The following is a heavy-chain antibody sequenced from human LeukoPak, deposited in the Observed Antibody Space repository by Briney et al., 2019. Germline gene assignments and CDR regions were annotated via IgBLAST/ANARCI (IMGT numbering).Heavy chain of an antibody. D-gene: IGHD4-17*01. CDR1: GGSISNYY. J-gene: IGHJ4*02. Sequence: KPSATLSLTCPVSGGSISNYYWSWIRQPPGEGLEWIGYFYYSGSTNYNPSLKSRVTISVDTSKNQFSLKLSSETAADTAVYYCARSPAVTTLSFDYWGQGTLVTVSS. V-gene: IGHV4-59*08. CDR2: FYYSGST. CDR3: ARSPAVTTLSFDY.